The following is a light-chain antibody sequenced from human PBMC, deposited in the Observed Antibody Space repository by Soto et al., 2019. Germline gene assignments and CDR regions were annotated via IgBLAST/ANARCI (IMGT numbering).Light chain of an antibody. CDR2: RNN. Sequence: QPVLTQPPSASGTPGQRVTISCSGSSSNIGGYYVYWYQQLPGTAPKLLIYRNNQRPSGVPDRFSGSKSGTSASLAISGLRSEDEADYYCAAWDDSLSGVVFGGGTKLTVL. CDR1: SSNIGGYY. V-gene: IGLV1-47*01. J-gene: IGLJ2*01. CDR3: AAWDDSLSGVV.